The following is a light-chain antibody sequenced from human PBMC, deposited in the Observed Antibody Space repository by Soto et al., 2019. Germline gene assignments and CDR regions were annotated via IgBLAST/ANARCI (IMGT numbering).Light chain of an antibody. CDR1: SSDVGNYNL. Sequence: QSVLTQPASVSGSPGQSITISCTGTSSDVGNYNLVSWYQQHPGKAPKLMIYEGTKRPSGVSNRFSGSKSGNTASLTISGLQAKDEADYYCCSYAGSSFYVFGTGTKVTVL. V-gene: IGLV2-23*01. J-gene: IGLJ1*01. CDR2: EGT. CDR3: CSYAGSSFYV.